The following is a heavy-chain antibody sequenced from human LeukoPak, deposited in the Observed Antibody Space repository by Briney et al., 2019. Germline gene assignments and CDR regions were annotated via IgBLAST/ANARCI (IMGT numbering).Heavy chain of an antibody. D-gene: IGHD6-19*01. Sequence: GGSLTLSCAASGFPFSKYWMLWVRQPPGKGLESVSRINTDGTVTTYADSVKGRFTVSRDNADNTMSLQMNSVRDEDTAVYYCATKQWLAPPPDSWGQGTRVTVSS. CDR2: INTDGTVT. J-gene: IGHJ4*02. CDR1: GFPFSKYW. V-gene: IGHV3-74*01. CDR3: ATKQWLAPPPDS.